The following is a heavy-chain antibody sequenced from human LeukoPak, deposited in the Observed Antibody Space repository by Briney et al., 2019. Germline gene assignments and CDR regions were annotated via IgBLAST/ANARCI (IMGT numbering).Heavy chain of an antibody. Sequence: WETLSLTCPVSGASMSVDYWNWIRPPAGKGLEWIGRISGSGATDYNPALLSRVTVSVDPSNNRFSLNLNSVTAADTAVYYCARKVRRGQFDSWGQGTLVTVSS. CDR1: GASMSVDY. J-gene: IGHJ4*02. D-gene: IGHD3-10*01. V-gene: IGHV4-4*07. CDR3: ARKVRRGQFDS. CDR2: ISGSGAT.